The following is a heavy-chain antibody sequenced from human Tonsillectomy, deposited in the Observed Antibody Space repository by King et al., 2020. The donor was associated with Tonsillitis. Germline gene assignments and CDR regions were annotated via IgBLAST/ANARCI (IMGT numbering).Heavy chain of an antibody. Sequence: VQLVESGGGVVQPGRSLRLSCAASGFTFSDFGFHWIRQAPGKGLEWVAVISYDGSNRYYSESVEGRFTVSRDNSKNTLYLQMNSLRTEDTALYYGARDHCSSTNCYVNWFDPWGQGALVTVSS. CDR3: ARDHCSSTNCYVNWFDP. D-gene: IGHD2-2*01. V-gene: IGHV3-30*03. CDR2: ISYDGSNR. J-gene: IGHJ5*02. CDR1: GFTFSDFG.